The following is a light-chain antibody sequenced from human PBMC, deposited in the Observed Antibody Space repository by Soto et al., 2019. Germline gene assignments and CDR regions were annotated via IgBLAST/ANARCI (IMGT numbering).Light chain of an antibody. J-gene: IGKJ1*01. CDR1: QSINNC. V-gene: IGKV1-17*01. CDR2: NAS. CDR3: VQHNSYPWT. Sequence: DIQMTQSPSSLSASVGDRVTITCRASQSINNCLSWYQQKPGKAPKVLIWNASSLQRGVPSRFSGSVTGTEFTLTISSLQPEDFATYYCVQHNSYPWTFGQGTKVDIK.